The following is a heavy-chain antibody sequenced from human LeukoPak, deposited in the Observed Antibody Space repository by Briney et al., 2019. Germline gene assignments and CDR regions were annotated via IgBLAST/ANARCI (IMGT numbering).Heavy chain of an antibody. J-gene: IGHJ3*02. CDR2: IYSSGST. CDR1: GVSISSGSNY. V-gene: IGHV4-39*07. CDR3: ARVALWELLMIAFDI. Sequence: TSETLSLTCSVSGVSISSGSNYWGWIRQPPGKTLEWIGSIYSSGSTYYNPSLKSRVIILFDTAKNHFSLKLSSVTAADTAVYYCARVALWELLMIAFDIWGQGTMVTVSS. D-gene: IGHD1-26*01.